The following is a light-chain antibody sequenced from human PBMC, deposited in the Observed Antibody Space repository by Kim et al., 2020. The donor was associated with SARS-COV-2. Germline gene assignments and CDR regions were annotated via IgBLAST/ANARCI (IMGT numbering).Light chain of an antibody. CDR1: HSIGNS. V-gene: IGKV3-11*01. CDR2: DAS. Sequence: LSLGERASLSCRASHSIGNSLAWYQQKPGQAPRLLIHDASNGATDIPARFSDSGSGTDFTLAISSLEPEDFAVYFCQQRSSWPPTFGQGTRLEIK. CDR3: QQRSSWPPT. J-gene: IGKJ5*01.